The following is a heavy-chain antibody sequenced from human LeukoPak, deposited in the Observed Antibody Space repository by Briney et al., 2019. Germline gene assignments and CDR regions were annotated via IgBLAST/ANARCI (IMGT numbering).Heavy chain of an antibody. J-gene: IGHJ4*02. CDR1: GYTFTSYG. CDR3: ARWGAFRGRGYYFDY. V-gene: IGHV1-18*01. D-gene: IGHD3-10*01. Sequence: GASVKVSCKASGYTFTSYGISWVRQAPGQGLEWMGWISAYNGNTNYAQKLQGRVTMTTDTSTSTAYMELRSLRSDDTAVYYCARWGAFRGRGYYFDYWGQGTLVTVSS. CDR2: ISAYNGNT.